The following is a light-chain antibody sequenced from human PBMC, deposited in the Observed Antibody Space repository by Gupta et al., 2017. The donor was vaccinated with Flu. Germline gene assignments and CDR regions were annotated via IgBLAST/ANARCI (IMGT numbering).Light chain of an antibody. Sequence: NFMLTQPHSVSAAPGTTVTISCTRSSGSIDTNYVQWYQQRPDSSPTIVIYEDNLRPSAVPDRFSGSIDTSSNSASLTISGLKTEDEADYFCQSYDSFNRYVVFGGGTKLTVL. J-gene: IGLJ2*01. V-gene: IGLV6-57*01. CDR3: QSYDSFNRYVV. CDR2: EDN. CDR1: SGSIDTNY.